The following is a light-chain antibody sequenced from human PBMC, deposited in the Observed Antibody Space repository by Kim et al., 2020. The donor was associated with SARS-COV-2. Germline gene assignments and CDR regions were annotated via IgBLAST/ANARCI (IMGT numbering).Light chain of an antibody. CDR1: ISCS. CDR3: QQGNSLPYT. J-gene: IGKJ2*01. Sequence: ISCSLAFSQQIPVRAPQLLIFFASSLQSGVPSRFSRAGSFPHFTLTISNLQPASFATYYCQQGNSLPYTFGQGTKLEI. V-gene: IGKV1D-12*01. CDR2: FAS.